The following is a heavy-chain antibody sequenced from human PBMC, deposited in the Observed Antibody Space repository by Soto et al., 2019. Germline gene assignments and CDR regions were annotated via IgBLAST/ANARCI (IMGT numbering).Heavy chain of an antibody. CDR1: GYTFTSYY. CDR3: AKEQGQQLGSGGMDV. J-gene: IGHJ6*02. Sequence: QVQLVQSGAEVKKPGASVKVSCKASGYTFTSYYIHWVRQAPGQRLEWMGIINLSGGITSYAQNFQGRVTMTRDTSTSTVYMELSSLRSEDTAVYYCAKEQGQQLGSGGMDVWGQGTTVTVSS. V-gene: IGHV1-46*01. D-gene: IGHD6-13*01. CDR2: INLSGGIT.